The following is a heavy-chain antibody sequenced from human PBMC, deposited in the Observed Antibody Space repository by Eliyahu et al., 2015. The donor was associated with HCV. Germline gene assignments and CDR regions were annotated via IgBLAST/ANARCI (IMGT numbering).Heavy chain of an antibody. Sequence: EVQLVESGGGLVKPGGSLRLSCAASGFIFSNYSMNWVRQAPGKGLEWVSSISSRSTYIFYADSVKGRFTVSRDNAKNSLSLQMKSLRVEDTAVYYCAKEDFGDSFDYWGQGTLVTVSS. D-gene: IGHD3-10*01. CDR2: ISSRSTYI. J-gene: IGHJ4*02. V-gene: IGHV3-21*01. CDR3: AKEDFGDSFDY. CDR1: GFIFSNYS.